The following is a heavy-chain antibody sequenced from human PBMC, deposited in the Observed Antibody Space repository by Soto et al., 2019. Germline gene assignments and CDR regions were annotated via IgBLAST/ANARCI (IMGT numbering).Heavy chain of an antibody. CDR2: TYYRSKWYN. Sequence: SQTLSLTCAISVDSVSSNSAAWNWIRQSPSRGLEWLGRTYYRSKWYNDYAVSVKSRITINPDTSKNQFSLQLNSVTPEDTAVYYCARDKEGRSGWRNDYYYGMDVWGQGTTVTVSS. CDR3: ARDKEGRSGWRNDYYYGMDV. J-gene: IGHJ6*02. D-gene: IGHD6-19*01. V-gene: IGHV6-1*01. CDR1: VDSVSSNSAA.